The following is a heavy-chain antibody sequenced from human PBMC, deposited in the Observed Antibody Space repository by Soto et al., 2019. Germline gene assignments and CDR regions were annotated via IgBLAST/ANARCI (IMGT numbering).Heavy chain of an antibody. CDR2: IYTSGST. Sequence: PSETLSLTCTVSGGSISSYYWSWIRQPAGKGLEWIGRIYTSGSTNYNPSLKSRVTMSVDTSKNQFSLKLSSVTAADTAVYYCAREYDFWSGYYSHYYYGMDVWGQGTTVTVSS. CDR1: GGSISSYY. J-gene: IGHJ6*02. D-gene: IGHD3-3*01. CDR3: AREYDFWSGYYSHYYYGMDV. V-gene: IGHV4-4*07.